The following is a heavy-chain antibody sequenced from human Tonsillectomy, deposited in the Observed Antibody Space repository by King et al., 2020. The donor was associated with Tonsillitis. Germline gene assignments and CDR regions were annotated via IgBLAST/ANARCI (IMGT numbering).Heavy chain of an antibody. J-gene: IGHJ4*02. CDR2: IKQDGSEK. Sequence: VQLVESGGGLVQPGGSLRLSCAASGFTFSSYWMSWVRQAPGKGLEWVANIKQDGSEKYYVDSVKGRFTISRDNAKNSLYLQMNSLRAEDTAVYYCASVNYHYDFWSGPRGYFDYWGQGTLVTVSS. V-gene: IGHV3-7*03. CDR3: ASVNYHYDFWSGPRGYFDY. D-gene: IGHD3-3*01. CDR1: GFTFSSYW.